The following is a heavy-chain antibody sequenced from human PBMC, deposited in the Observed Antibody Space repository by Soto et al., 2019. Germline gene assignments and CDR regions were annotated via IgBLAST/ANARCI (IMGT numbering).Heavy chain of an antibody. CDR3: ARDMIGDILPTYYKVYYYAMDV. V-gene: IGHV3-30*03. CDR2: ISYDGSNK. CDR1: GFTFSSYG. D-gene: IGHD3-9*01. Sequence: SLRLSCAASGFTFSSYGMHWVRQAPGKGLEWVAVISYDGSNKYYADSVKGRFIISRDNAKNSLYLQRNSLRAEDTALYYCARDMIGDILPTYYKVYYYAMDVWGQGTTVTVSS. J-gene: IGHJ6*02.